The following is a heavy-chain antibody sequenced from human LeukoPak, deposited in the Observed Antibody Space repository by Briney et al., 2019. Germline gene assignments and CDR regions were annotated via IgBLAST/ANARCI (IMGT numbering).Heavy chain of an antibody. CDR2: IYYSGST. V-gene: IGHV4-39*07. J-gene: IGHJ4*02. CDR1: GGSISSSSYY. D-gene: IGHD1-26*01. CDR3: ARAERGYSGRPFDY. Sequence: SETLSLTCTVSGGSISSSSYYWGWIRQPPGKGLEWIGSIYYSGSTYYNPSLKSRVTISVDTSKNQFSLKLSSVTAADTAVYYCARAERGYSGRPFDYWGQGTLVTVSS.